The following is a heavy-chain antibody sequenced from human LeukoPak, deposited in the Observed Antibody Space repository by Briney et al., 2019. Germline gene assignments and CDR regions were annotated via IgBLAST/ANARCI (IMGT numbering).Heavy chain of an antibody. CDR3: AGANFLYCSSTTCLFDY. D-gene: IGHD2-2*01. CDR2: INPNDGDT. V-gene: IGHV1-2*02. Sequence: ASVTVSCKASGYTFTDHYMYWVRQAPGHGIEWMGWINPNDGDTNYAQKYQGRVTMTRETSISTAHMEVSRLRSDDTAVYYCAGANFLYCSSTTCLFDYWGQGTLVTVSS. J-gene: IGHJ4*02. CDR1: GYTFTDHY.